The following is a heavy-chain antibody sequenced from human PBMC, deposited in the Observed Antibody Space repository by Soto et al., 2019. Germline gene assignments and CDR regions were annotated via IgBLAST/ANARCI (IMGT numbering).Heavy chain of an antibody. D-gene: IGHD3-22*01. V-gene: IGHV3-30*18. Sequence: QVQLVESGGGVVQPGRSLRLSCAASGFTFSSYGMHWVRQAPGKGLEWVAVISYDGSNKYYADSVKGRFTISRDNSKNTLYLQMNSLRAEDTAVYYCAKDAHYYDSSGYYHFDYWGQGTLVTVSS. CDR2: ISYDGSNK. J-gene: IGHJ4*02. CDR3: AKDAHYYDSSGYYHFDY. CDR1: GFTFSSYG.